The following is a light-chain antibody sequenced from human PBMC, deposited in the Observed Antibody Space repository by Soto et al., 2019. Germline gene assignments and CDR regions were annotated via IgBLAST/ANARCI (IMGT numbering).Light chain of an antibody. CDR1: QSVYKNF. CDR2: GAS. V-gene: IGKV3-20*01. J-gene: IGKJ4*01. CDR3: KQYGSSPRT. Sequence: EIVLTQSPGTLSLSPGERATLSCRASQSVYKNFLAWYQQKPGQAPRLLINGASNRATGIPDRFSGSKSGTDFSLTIDRLETEDFAVYCCKQYGSSPRTFVGGTKVAIK.